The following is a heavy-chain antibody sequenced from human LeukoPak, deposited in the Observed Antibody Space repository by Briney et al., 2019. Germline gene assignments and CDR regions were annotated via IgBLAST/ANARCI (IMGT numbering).Heavy chain of an antibody. V-gene: IGHV1-8*01. J-gene: IGHJ4*02. CDR3: ARGQSGYSGYDPRPDVEGDY. CDR1: GYTFTSYD. Sequence: GASVKVSCKASGYTFTSYDINWVRQATGQGLEWMGWMNPNSGNTGYAQKFQGRVTMTRNTSISTAHMELGSLRSEDTAVYYCARGQSGYSGYDPRPDVEGDYWGQGTLVTVSS. D-gene: IGHD5-12*01. CDR2: MNPNSGNT.